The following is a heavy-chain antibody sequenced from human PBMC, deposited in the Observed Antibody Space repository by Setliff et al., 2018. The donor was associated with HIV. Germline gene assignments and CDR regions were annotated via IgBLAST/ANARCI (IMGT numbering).Heavy chain of an antibody. Sequence: GGSLRLSCAASGFTVSTYYMSWVRQAPGKGLEWVSTIYSGGSTYHADSVKGRFTLSRDTSKNTLFLQMNSLRPEDAAVYYCARVRLYNTALDYWGQGTLVTVPS. D-gene: IGHD3-3*01. J-gene: IGHJ4*02. CDR3: ARVRLYNTALDY. CDR2: IYSGGST. CDR1: GFTVSTYY. V-gene: IGHV3-66*02.